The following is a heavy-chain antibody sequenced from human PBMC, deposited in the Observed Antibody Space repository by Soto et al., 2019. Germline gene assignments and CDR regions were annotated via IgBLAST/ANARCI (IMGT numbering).Heavy chain of an antibody. D-gene: IGHD2-15*01. Sequence: PGGSLRLSCAASGFTFSSYWMHWVRQAPGKGLVWVSRINSDGSSTSYADSVKGRFTISRDNAKNTLYLQMNSLRAEDTAVYYCARGRSLDGRILPDYWGQGTLVTVSS. CDR1: GFTFSSYW. V-gene: IGHV3-74*01. CDR3: ARGRSLDGRILPDY. CDR2: INSDGSST. J-gene: IGHJ4*02.